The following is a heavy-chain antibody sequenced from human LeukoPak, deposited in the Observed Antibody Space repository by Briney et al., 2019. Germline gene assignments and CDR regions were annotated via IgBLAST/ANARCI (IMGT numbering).Heavy chain of an antibody. CDR3: AKDWGAYDERYMAV. CDR2: ISWNSGSI. J-gene: IGHJ6*03. V-gene: IGHV3-9*01. D-gene: IGHD3-3*01. Sequence: PGRSLRLSCAASGFTFDDYAMHWVRQAPGKGLEWVSGISWNSGSIGHADSVKGRFTISRDNAKNSVYLQMNSLRAEDTALYYCAKDWGAYDERYMAVWGKGTTVIVSS. CDR1: GFTFDDYA.